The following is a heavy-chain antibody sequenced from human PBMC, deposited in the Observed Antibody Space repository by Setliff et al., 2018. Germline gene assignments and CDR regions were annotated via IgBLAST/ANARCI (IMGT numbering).Heavy chain of an antibody. V-gene: IGHV4-34*10. CDR1: GDSLSGYY. D-gene: IGHD6-19*01. CDR2: IMPGRDT. J-gene: IGHJ6*03. Sequence: PSETLSLTCAVYGDSLSGYYWSWIRQSPKKGLEWIGEIMPGRDTLYSPSLESRLTITIDTSKNQFSLKLNSVTAEDTAVYYCVRTDYSDGRYSMDVWGKGTTVTVSS. CDR3: VRTDYSDGRYSMDV.